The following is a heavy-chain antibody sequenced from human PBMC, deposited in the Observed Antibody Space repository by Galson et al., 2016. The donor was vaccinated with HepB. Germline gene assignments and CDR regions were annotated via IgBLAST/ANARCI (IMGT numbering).Heavy chain of an antibody. CDR1: GFSFSNYD. CDR3: VRGSYSSDWYRTSAYDFGMDV. CDR2: IYTAGDT. J-gene: IGHJ6*04. Sequence: SLRLSCAASGFSFSNYDMYWVRQAPGKGLQWVSSIYTAGDTYYQDSVEGRFTVSRENAKDSLYLHMKSLRAGDTAVYYCVRGSYSSDWYRTSAYDFGMDVWGKWTPVTVSS. D-gene: IGHD6-19*01. V-gene: IGHV3-13*01.